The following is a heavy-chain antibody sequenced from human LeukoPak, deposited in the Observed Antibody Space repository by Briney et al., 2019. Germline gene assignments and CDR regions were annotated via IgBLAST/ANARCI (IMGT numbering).Heavy chain of an antibody. CDR3: ARDRVYGDSLAFDI. CDR2: IYYSGST. CDR1: GDSISSYY. D-gene: IGHD4-17*01. J-gene: IGHJ3*02. Sequence: SETLSLTCTVSGDSISSYYWSWIRQPPGKGLEWIGYIYYSGSTNYNPSLKSRVTISVDTSKNQFSLKLSSVTAADTAVYYCARDRVYGDSLAFDIWGQGTMVTVSS. V-gene: IGHV4-59*01.